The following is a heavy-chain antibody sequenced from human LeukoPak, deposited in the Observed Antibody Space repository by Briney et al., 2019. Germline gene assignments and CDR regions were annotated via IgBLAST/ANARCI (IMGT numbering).Heavy chain of an antibody. J-gene: IGHJ4*02. CDR2: INSDGSST. CDR1: GFTFSSYW. V-gene: IGHV3-74*01. Sequence: AGGSLSLSCAASGFTFSSYWMHWVRQAPGKGLVWVSRINSDGSSTSYADSVKGRVTISRDNAKNTLHLQMNSLRVEDTAVYFCARADSSGWGGFDYWGQGTLVTVSS. CDR3: ARADSSGWGGFDY. D-gene: IGHD6-19*01.